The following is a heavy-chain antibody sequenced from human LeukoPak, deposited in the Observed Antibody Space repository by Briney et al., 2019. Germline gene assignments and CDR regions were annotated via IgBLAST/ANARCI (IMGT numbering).Heavy chain of an antibody. CDR3: ARDSPYAYYYDSSGSDAFDI. CDR2: IYYSGST. D-gene: IGHD3-22*01. J-gene: IGHJ3*02. Sequence: PSETLSLTCTVSGGSISSYYWSWIRQPPGKGLEWIGYIYYSGSTNYNPSLKSRVTISVDTSKNQFSLKLSSVTAADTAVYYCARDSPYAYYYDSSGSDAFDIWGQGTMVTVSS. CDR1: GGSISSYY. V-gene: IGHV4-59*12.